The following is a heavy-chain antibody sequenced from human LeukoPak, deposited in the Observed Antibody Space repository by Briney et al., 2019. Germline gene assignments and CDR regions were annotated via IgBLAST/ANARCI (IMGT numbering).Heavy chain of an antibody. CDR1: GFTFSSYT. CDR2: IGRSTTTI. D-gene: IGHD3-10*01. V-gene: IGHV3-48*04. J-gene: IGHJ4*02. CDR3: ARDLAYGFDY. Sequence: PGGSLRLSCVASGFTFSSYTMNWVRQAPGKGLEWISYIGRSTTTISYADSVKGRFTISRDNAKNSLFLQMNSLRAEDTAVYYCARDLAYGFDYWGQGALVTVSS.